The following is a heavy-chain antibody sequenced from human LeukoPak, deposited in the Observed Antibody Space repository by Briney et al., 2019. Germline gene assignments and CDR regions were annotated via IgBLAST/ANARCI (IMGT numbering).Heavy chain of an antibody. CDR1: GFTFSSYA. V-gene: IGHV3-48*03. CDR3: ATYCSTTSCYRSRYMDV. CDR2: ISSSGSTK. D-gene: IGHD2-2*01. Sequence: GGSLRLSCAASGFTFSSYAMSWVRQAPGKGLEWLSYISSSGSTKYYADAVKGRFTISRDNAENSLYLQMYSLRAEDTAVYYCATYCSTTSCYRSRYMDVWGQGATVTVSS. J-gene: IGHJ6*02.